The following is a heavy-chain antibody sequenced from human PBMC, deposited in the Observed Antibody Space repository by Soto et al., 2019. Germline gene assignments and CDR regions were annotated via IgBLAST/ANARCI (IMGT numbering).Heavy chain of an antibody. Sequence: SETLSLTCTVSGGPISSDSYYWSWIRQSPGKGLEWIGFIYYSGSTKYKPSLKSRVTISVDTSKNQFSLKVSSATAADTAVYYCARHSNRNYGLYYFDYWGLGALVTVSS. CDR1: GGPISSDSYY. CDR2: IYYSGST. V-gene: IGHV4-61*01. D-gene: IGHD4-4*01. J-gene: IGHJ4*02. CDR3: ARHSNRNYGLYYFDY.